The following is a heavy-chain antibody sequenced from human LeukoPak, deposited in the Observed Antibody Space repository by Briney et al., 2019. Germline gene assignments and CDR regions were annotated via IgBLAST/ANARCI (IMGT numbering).Heavy chain of an antibody. J-gene: IGHJ4*02. Sequence: PGGSLRLSCAASGFTFTSYSMSWVRQAPGKGLEWVSGTSDRGDYTYYADSVKGRFTISRDSSKNTLFLQMNSLRAEDTALYFCARKAQYNGHYPLDYWGQGTLVTVFS. D-gene: IGHD1-7*01. CDR2: TSDRGDYT. CDR3: ARKAQYNGHYPLDY. CDR1: GFTFTSYS. V-gene: IGHV3-23*01.